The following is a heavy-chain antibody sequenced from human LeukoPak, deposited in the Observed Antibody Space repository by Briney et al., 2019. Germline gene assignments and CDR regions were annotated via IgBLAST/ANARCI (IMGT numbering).Heavy chain of an antibody. CDR2: INHSGST. D-gene: IGHD6-19*01. J-gene: IGHJ4*02. Sequence: SETLSLTCAVYGGSFSGYYWSWIRQPPGKGLEWIGEINHSGSTNYNPSLKSRVTISVDTSKNQLSLKLSSVTAADTAVYYCARLYSSGWYRIDYWGQRSLVTVSS. CDR1: GGSFSGYY. V-gene: IGHV4-34*01. CDR3: ARLYSSGWYRIDY.